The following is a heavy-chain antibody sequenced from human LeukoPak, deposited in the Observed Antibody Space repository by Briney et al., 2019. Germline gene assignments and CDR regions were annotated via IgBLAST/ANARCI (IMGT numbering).Heavy chain of an antibody. J-gene: IGHJ6*03. D-gene: IGHD6-13*01. CDR1: GYTFTSYD. CDR2: MNPNSGNT. V-gene: IGHV1-8*01. CDR3: ARAAAGRLYYYYYMDV. Sequence: ASVKVSCKASGYTFTSYDINWVRQATGQGLEWMGWMNPNSGNTGYAQKFQGRVTMTRNTSISTAYMELSRLRSEDTDVYYCARAAAGRLYYYYYMDVWGKGTTVTVSS.